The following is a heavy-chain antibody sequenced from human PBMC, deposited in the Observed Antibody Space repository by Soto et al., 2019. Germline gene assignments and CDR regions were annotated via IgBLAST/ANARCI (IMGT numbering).Heavy chain of an antibody. V-gene: IGHV4-39*01. J-gene: IGHJ6*02. CDR1: GGSISSSSYS. D-gene: IGHD2-15*01. Sequence: SDTLSLTCIVSGGSISSSSYSWGWIRQPPGKGLEWVATIYYSGSTYYNPSLKSRVTISVDTSKNQLSLKLSSVTAADTAVYYCVRQGVDCSGGSCYSGYYYSGMDVWGQGTTVT. CDR3: VRQGVDCSGGSCYSGYYYSGMDV. CDR2: IYYSGST.